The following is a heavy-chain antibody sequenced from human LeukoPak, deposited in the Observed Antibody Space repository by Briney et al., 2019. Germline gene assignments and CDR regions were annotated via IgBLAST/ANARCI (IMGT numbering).Heavy chain of an antibody. J-gene: IGHJ4*02. Sequence: GGSLRLSCAASGFTFSSYGMHWVRQAPGKGLEWVAVIWYDGSNKYYADSVKGRFTISRDNSKNTLYLQMHTLSAEDTAVYYCARDQTQAGPTTVDYWGQGTLVTVSS. CDR3: ARDQTQAGPTTVDY. CDR1: GFTFSSYG. V-gene: IGHV3-33*01. D-gene: IGHD1-14*01. CDR2: IWYDGSNK.